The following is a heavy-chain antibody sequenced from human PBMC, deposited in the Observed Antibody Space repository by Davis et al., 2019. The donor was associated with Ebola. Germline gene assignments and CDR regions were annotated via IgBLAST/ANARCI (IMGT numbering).Heavy chain of an antibody. CDR1: GYSFTNYW. CDR2: IYPGDSNT. Sequence: KVSCKGSGYSFTNYWIAWVRQMPGKGLEWMGIIYPGDSNTRYSPSFQGQVTISADKSINTAYLQWSNLDASDTAMYYCARRINSYGYLVDYWGPGTLVTVSS. D-gene: IGHD5-18*01. J-gene: IGHJ4*02. V-gene: IGHV5-51*01. CDR3: ARRINSYGYLVDY.